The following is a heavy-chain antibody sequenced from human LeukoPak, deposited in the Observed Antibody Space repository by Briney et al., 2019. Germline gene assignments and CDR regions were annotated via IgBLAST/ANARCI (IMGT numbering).Heavy chain of an antibody. D-gene: IGHD1-1*01. CDR3: ASYKGGGTSYYYYYYMDV. CDR2: IYYSGGT. J-gene: IGHJ6*03. CDR1: GGSISSYY. Sequence: SETLSLTCTVSGGSISSYYWSWIRQPPGKGLEWIGYIYYSGGTNYNPSLKSRVTISVDTSKNQFSLKLSSVTAADTAVYYCASYKGGGTSYYYYYYMDVWGKGTTVTVSS. V-gene: IGHV4-59*01.